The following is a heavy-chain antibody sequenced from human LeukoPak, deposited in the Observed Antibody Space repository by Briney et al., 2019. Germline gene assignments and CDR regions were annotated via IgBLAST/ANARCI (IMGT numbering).Heavy chain of an antibody. CDR2: IYYIGST. J-gene: IGHJ3*02. CDR3: AREVPKLYYDFWSGNDAFDI. CDR1: GGSISSYY. V-gene: IGHV4-59*01. Sequence: SETLSLTCTVSGGSISSYYWSWLRQPPGKGLEWIGYIYYIGSTNYNPSLTSRVTISVDKSKNQFYLKLSSVTAADTAVYYCAREVPKLYYDFWSGNDAFDIWGQGTMVTVSS. D-gene: IGHD3-3*01.